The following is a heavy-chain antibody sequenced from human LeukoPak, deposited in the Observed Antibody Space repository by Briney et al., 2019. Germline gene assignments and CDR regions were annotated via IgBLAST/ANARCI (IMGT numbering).Heavy chain of an antibody. Sequence: SETLSLTCTVSGGSFSNYNYYWGWIRQSPGKGLEWIGSIHYVGSTYYNPSLKSRVTISVDTSKNQFSLNLSSVTAADTAVYYCARQNNFDFWSGFFDYWGLGALVTVPS. J-gene: IGHJ4*02. CDR1: GGSFSNYNYY. V-gene: IGHV4-39*01. CDR2: IHYVGST. D-gene: IGHD3-3*01. CDR3: ARQNNFDFWSGFFDY.